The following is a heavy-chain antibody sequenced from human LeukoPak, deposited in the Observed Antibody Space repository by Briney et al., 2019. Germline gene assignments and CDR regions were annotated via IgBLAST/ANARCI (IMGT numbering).Heavy chain of an antibody. Sequence: SETLSLTCAVYGGSFSGYYWSWIRQPPGKGLEWIGEINHSGSTNYNPSLKSRVTISVDTSKNQFSLKLSSVTAADTAVYYCARHRGYCSSTSCSDAFDIWGQGTMVTVSS. CDR2: INHSGST. CDR3: ARHRGYCSSTSCSDAFDI. CDR1: GGSFSGYY. J-gene: IGHJ3*02. D-gene: IGHD2-2*01. V-gene: IGHV4-34*01.